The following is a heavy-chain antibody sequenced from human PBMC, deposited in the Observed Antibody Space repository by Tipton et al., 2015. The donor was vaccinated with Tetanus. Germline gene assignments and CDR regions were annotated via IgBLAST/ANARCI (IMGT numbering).Heavy chain of an antibody. D-gene: IGHD5-24*01. V-gene: IGHV4-39*01. CDR2: IYYSGNT. J-gene: IGHJ3*02. CDR3: ARIGWLQQNKPGFDT. CDR1: GDSISSTSYH. Sequence: TLSLTCTVSGDSISSTSYHWGWIRQPPGKGLEWIGSIYYSGNTYYNPTLKSRVIISIDTSKKQLSLKLSSVTAADTAVYYCARIGWLQQNKPGFDTWGQGTMVTVSS.